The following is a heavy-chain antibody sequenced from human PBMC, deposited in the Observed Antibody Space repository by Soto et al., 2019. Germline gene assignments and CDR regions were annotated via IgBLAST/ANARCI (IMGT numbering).Heavy chain of an antibody. D-gene: IGHD6-13*01. V-gene: IGHV4-4*02. J-gene: IGHJ4*02. CDR3: ARVMGVAAGGPLDY. Sequence: QVQLQESGPRLVKPSETLSLTCAVSGDSVSSSHWWSWVRQPPGKGLEWIGEIYPSGNTNYNPSLKGRVPVSVDKSKNQFALKVTSVTAADTAVYYCARVMGVAAGGPLDYWGQGTLVTVSS. CDR1: GDSVSSSHW. CDR2: IYPSGNT.